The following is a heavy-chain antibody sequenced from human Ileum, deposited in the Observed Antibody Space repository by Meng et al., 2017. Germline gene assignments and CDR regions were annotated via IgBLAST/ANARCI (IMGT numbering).Heavy chain of an antibody. Sequence: GPRPGAGQGRLKPSGTLSLTCAVSSGSITSDTYWSWVRLPPGKGLEWIGQISHSGSTFYNPSLKSRVTMSVDKSKSQFSLMLTSVTAADTAVYYCARHGGYYQGFWGQGTLVTVSS. CDR2: ISHSGST. CDR1: SGSITSDTY. CDR3: ARHGGYYQGF. J-gene: IGHJ4*02. D-gene: IGHD4-23*01. V-gene: IGHV4-4*02.